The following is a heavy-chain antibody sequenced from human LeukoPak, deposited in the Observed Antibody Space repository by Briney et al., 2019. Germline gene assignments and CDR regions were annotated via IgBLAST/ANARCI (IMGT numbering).Heavy chain of an antibody. CDR3: ARGFRGMATIRNRLELGFN. J-gene: IGHJ4*02. CDR1: GGTFSSYA. Sequence: SVKVSCKASGGTFSSYAISWVRQAPGQGLEWMGGIIPIFGTAQYAQKVQGRVTMSTDESTSTAYMELRSLRSEDTAVYYCARGFRGMATIRNRLELGFNWGQGTLVTVSS. CDR2: IIPIFGTA. D-gene: IGHD5-24*01. V-gene: IGHV1-69*05.